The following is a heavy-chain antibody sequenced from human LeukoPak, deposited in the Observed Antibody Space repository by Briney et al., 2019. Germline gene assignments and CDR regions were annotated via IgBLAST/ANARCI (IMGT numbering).Heavy chain of an antibody. Sequence: GGSLRLSCVASGFTFSTYGMHWVRQAPGKGLEWVAVIWYEGSNKYYADSVKGRFTISRDNSKNTLYLQMNSLRAEDTAVYYCAKAGRYWDFDYWGQGTLVTVSS. CDR2: IWYEGSNK. D-gene: IGHD1-26*01. V-gene: IGHV3-33*06. J-gene: IGHJ4*02. CDR1: GFTFSTYG. CDR3: AKAGRYWDFDY.